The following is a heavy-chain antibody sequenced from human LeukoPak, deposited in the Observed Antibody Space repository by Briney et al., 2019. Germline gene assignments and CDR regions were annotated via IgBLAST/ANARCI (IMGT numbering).Heavy chain of an antibody. Sequence: GASVKVSCKASGSTFTDYYMHWVRQAPGQGLEWMGWINPNSRGTDSAQKFQGRFSMTRDTSISTAHMELSRLRSDDTAVYYCARRAREYSHDAFDIWGQGTMVTVSS. J-gene: IGHJ3*02. D-gene: IGHD5-18*01. V-gene: IGHV1-2*02. CDR3: ARRAREYSHDAFDI. CDR1: GSTFTDYY. CDR2: INPNSRGT.